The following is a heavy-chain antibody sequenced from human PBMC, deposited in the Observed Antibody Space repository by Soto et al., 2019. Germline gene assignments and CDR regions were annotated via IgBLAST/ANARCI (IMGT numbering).Heavy chain of an antibody. V-gene: IGHV1-69*01. D-gene: IGHD2-21*02. CDR3: ARRGESCGGDCDSRWFFDL. Sequence: QVQLVQSGAEVKKPGSSVNVSCKASGGTLNTYAISWVRQAPGQGLEWMGGIIPIFGTTTYAQKFKGRVTITAYESTNTAYMELSSLTSDDTAIYYCARRGESCGGDCDSRWFFDLWGRGTLVSVTS. J-gene: IGHJ2*01. CDR2: IIPIFGTT. CDR1: GGTLNTYA.